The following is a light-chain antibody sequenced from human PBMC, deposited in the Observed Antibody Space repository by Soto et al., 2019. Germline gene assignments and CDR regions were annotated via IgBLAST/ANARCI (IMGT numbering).Light chain of an antibody. J-gene: IGLJ2*01. V-gene: IGLV6-57*04. Sequence: NFMLTQPHSVSESPGKTVTISCTRSSGSIGSTYVQWYQQRPGSVPTTVIYEDNQRPSGVPDRFSGSIDSSPNSAFLTISGLETEDEADYYCQAFDSSNMAFGGGTNLTVL. CDR2: EDN. CDR1: SGSIGSTY. CDR3: QAFDSSNMA.